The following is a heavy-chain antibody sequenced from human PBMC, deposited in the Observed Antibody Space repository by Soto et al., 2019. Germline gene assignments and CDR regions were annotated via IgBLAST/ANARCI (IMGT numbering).Heavy chain of an antibody. CDR3: ARAYYDILTGLDYGMDV. J-gene: IGHJ6*02. D-gene: IGHD3-9*01. Sequence: QVQLVESGGGVVQPGRSLRLSCAASGFTFSSYVMHWVRQAPGKGLEWVAVISNDGSKKYYADSVKGRFTISRDNSKNTLYLQMNSLRVEDTAVYYCARAYYDILTGLDYGMDVWGQGTTVTVSS. CDR1: GFTFSSYV. V-gene: IGHV3-30-3*01. CDR2: ISNDGSKK.